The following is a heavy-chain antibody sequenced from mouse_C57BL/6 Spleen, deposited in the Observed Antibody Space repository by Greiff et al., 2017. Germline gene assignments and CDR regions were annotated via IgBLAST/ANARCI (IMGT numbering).Heavy chain of an antibody. CDR3: ARYGNYGAWWAY. D-gene: IGHD2-1*01. V-gene: IGHV5-2*01. CDR1: EYEFPSHD. J-gene: IGHJ3*01. CDR2: INSDGGST. Sequence: EVQGVESGGGLVQPGESLTLSCESTEYEFPSHDLSWVRKTPEKRLELVAYINSDGGSTYYPDTMERRFIISRDNTKKTLYLQMSSLRSEDTALYYCARYGNYGAWWAYWGQGTLVTVSA.